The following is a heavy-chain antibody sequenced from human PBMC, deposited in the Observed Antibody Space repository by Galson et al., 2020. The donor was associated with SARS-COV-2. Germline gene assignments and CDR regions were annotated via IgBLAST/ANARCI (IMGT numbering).Heavy chain of an antibody. D-gene: IGHD2-21*02. CDR3: ARVAPHFGGDYERGYYYGMDV. J-gene: IGHJ6*02. CDR1: GGTFSSYA. CDR2: IIPILGIA. Sequence: SVKVSCKASGGTFSSYAINWVRQAPGQGLEWMGGIIPILGIANYAQNFQGRVTITADKSTSTAYMELSSLRSEDTAVYYCARVAPHFGGDYERGYYYGMDVWGQGTTVTVSS. V-gene: IGHV1-69*10.